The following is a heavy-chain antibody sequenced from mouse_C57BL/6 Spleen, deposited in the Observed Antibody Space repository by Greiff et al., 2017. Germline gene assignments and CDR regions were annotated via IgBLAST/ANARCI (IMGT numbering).Heavy chain of an antibody. V-gene: IGHV1-76*01. CDR2: LYPGSGNS. CDR3: SKTAQATAWFAY. CDR1: GYTFTDYY. Sequence: VQLQQSGAELVRPGASVKLSCKASGYTFTDYYINWVKQRPGQGLEWIARLYPGSGNSYYNEKFKGKATLTAEKSSSTAYMQLSSLTSEDSAVYFCSKTAQATAWFAYWGQGTLVTVSA. D-gene: IGHD3-2*02. J-gene: IGHJ3*01.